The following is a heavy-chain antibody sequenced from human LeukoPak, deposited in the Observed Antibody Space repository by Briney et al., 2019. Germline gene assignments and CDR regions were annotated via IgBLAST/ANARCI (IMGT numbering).Heavy chain of an antibody. CDR1: GFTFSSYA. Sequence: PGGSLRLSCAASGFTFSSYAMHWVRQAPGKGLEYVSAISSNGGSTYYANSVKGRFTISRDNSKNTLYLQMNSLRAEDTAVYYCARAEVSGYDRGGYYYYYMDVWGKGTTVTISS. CDR3: ARAEVSGYDRGGYYYYYMDV. J-gene: IGHJ6*03. CDR2: ISSNGGST. V-gene: IGHV3-64*01. D-gene: IGHD5-12*01.